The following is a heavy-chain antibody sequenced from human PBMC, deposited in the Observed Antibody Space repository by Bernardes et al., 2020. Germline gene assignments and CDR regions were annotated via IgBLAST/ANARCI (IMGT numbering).Heavy chain of an antibody. CDR3: ARGAPLYYDYIWRCLLDY. Sequence: SETLSLTCAVYGGSFSGYYWSWIRQPPGKGLEWIGEINHSGSTNYNPSLKSRVTISVDTSKNQFSLKLSSVTAADTAVYYCARGAPLYYDYIWRCLLDYWGQGTLVTVSS. J-gene: IGHJ4*02. D-gene: IGHD3-16*01. CDR1: GGSFSGYY. V-gene: IGHV4-34*01. CDR2: INHSGST.